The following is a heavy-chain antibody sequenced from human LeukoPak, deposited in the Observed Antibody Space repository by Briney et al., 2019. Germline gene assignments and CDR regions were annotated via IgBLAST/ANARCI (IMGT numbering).Heavy chain of an antibody. J-gene: IGHJ5*02. CDR3: ARASRDGYNLHGFHP. D-gene: IGHD5-24*01. CDR2: IYPSDSDT. Sequence: GESLKISCKVSGYSFNSYWIVWVRQMPGKGLEWMGIIYPSDSDTRYSPSFQGQVTISADKSISTAYLQWSSLKASDTAMYYCARASRDGYNLHGFHPWGQGTLVTVSS. V-gene: IGHV5-51*01. CDR1: GYSFNSYW.